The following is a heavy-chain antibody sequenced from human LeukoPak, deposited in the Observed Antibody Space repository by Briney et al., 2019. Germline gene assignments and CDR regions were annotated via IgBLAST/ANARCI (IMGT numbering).Heavy chain of an antibody. V-gene: IGHV3-21*01. CDR3: ARSPELLWFGELLGIYYGMDV. CDR2: ISSSSSYI. J-gene: IGHJ6*02. Sequence: GGSLRLSCAASGFTFSSYSMNWVRQAPGKGLEWVSSISSSSSYIYYADSVKGRFTISRDNAKNSPYLQMNSLRAEDTAVYYCARSPELLWFGELLGIYYGMDVWGQGTTVTVSS. CDR1: GFTFSSYS. D-gene: IGHD3-10*01.